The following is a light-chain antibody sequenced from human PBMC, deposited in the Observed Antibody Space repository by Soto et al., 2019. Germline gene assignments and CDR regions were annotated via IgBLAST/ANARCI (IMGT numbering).Light chain of an antibody. CDR1: QSISNS. Sequence: EVGLKQSPATMSLYPGERATLSCRASQSISNSLAWYQQKPGQAPRLLIYGASSRATGIPDRFSGSGSGTDFTLTISRLEPEDFAVYYCQQYGSSLITFGQRTRLEIK. J-gene: IGKJ5*01. CDR2: GAS. CDR3: QQYGSSLIT. V-gene: IGKV3-20*01.